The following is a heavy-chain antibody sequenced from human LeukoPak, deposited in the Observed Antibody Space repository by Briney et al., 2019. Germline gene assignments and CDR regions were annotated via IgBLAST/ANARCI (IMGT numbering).Heavy chain of an antibody. CDR2: ISYDGSNK. J-gene: IGHJ5*02. D-gene: IGHD2-8*02. CDR3: AKDLDIYCTGGVCYTWEFDP. V-gene: IGHV3-30*18. CDR1: GFTFSSYG. Sequence: PGRPLRLSCAASGFTFSSYGMHWVRQAPGKGLEWVAVISYDGSNKYYADSVKGRFTISRDNSKNTLYLQMNSLRAEDTAVYYCAKDLDIYCTGGVCYTWEFDPWGQGTLVTVSS.